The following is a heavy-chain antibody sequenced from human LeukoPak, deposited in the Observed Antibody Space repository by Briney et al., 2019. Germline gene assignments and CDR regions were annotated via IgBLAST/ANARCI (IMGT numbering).Heavy chain of an antibody. CDR3: ARDLYRIVVVPHYFDY. D-gene: IGHD3-22*01. V-gene: IGHV3-7*01. Sequence: PGGSLRLSCAASGFTFSSYWMSWVRQAPGKGLEWVANINQDGREKYYVGSVKGRFTISRDNAENSLYLQMNSLRAEDTAVYYCARDLYRIVVVPHYFDYWGQGTLVTVSS. CDR1: GFTFSSYW. J-gene: IGHJ4*02. CDR2: INQDGREK.